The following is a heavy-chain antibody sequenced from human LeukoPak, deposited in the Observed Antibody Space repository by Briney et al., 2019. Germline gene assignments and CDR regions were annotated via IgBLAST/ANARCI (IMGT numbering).Heavy chain of an antibody. J-gene: IGHJ4*02. CDR3: ARDVAWYCTRASCSYFGF. D-gene: IGHD3-3*01. Sequence: GGSLRLSCAGSGFTFSSYGMHWVRQAPGKGLDWVASIQYDEGKKPYADSVKGRFTVSRDNSKNTLFLEMNRLRPEDTAVYYCARDVAWYCTRASCSYFGFWGRGTLVTVST. CDR1: GFTFSSYG. CDR2: IQYDEGKK. V-gene: IGHV3-30*02.